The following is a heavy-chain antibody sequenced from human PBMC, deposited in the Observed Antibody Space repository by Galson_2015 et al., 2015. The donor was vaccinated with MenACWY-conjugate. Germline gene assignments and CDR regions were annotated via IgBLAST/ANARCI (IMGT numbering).Heavy chain of an antibody. CDR2: IYPGDSDT. J-gene: IGHJ2*01. CDR3: VRQAWRQTRDWDFDL. D-gene: IGHD5-12*01. Sequence: QSGAEVKKSGESLKISCKGSGYSFTTYWIAWVRQMPGKGLEWMGTIYPGDSDTRYSPSFQGQVTISADKSMSTTSLQWSSLKASDTAIYYCVRQAWRQTRDWDFDLWGRGTLVTVSS. V-gene: IGHV5-51*01. CDR1: GYSFTTYW.